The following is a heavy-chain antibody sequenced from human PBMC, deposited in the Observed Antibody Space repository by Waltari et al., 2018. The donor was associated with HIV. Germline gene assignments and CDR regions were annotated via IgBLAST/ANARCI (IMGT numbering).Heavy chain of an antibody. CDR1: GFTFSNAW. J-gene: IGHJ4*02. Sequence: EVQLVESGGGLVKPGGSLRLSCAASGFTFSNAWMSWVRQAPGTGLEWVGRIKSNTDGGTTDYAAPVKGRFTISRDYSKTTLYLQMNSLTTEDTAVYYCTTVPALDCWGQGTLVTVSS. CDR2: IKSNTDGGTT. V-gene: IGHV3-15*01. CDR3: TTVPALDC.